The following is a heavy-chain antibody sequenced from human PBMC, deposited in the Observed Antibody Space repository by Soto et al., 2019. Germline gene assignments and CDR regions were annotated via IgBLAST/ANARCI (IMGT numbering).Heavy chain of an antibody. Sequence: QLQLQESGPGLVKPSETLSLTCTVSGGSISSSSYYWGWIRQPPGKGLEWIGSIYYSGSTYYNPSLKSRVTISVDTSTNQFSLKLSSVTAADTAVYYCAISTYYDFWSGYYPFDYWGQGTLVTVSS. CDR2: IYYSGST. CDR3: AISTYYDFWSGYYPFDY. J-gene: IGHJ4*02. V-gene: IGHV4-39*01. D-gene: IGHD3-3*01. CDR1: GGSISSSSYY.